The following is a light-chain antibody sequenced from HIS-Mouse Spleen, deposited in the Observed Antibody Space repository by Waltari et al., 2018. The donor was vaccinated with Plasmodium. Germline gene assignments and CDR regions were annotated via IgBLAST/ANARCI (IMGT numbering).Light chain of an antibody. J-gene: IGLJ2*01. Sequence: QSVLTQPPSVSGAPGQRVTISCTGSSSNIGAGYDVNWYQQLPGTAPKLLIYGNGNRPSGVPDRFSGSKSGTSASLASTGLQAEDEADYYCQSYDSSLSVVFGGGTKLTVL. CDR1: SSNIGAGYD. V-gene: IGLV1-40*01. CDR3: QSYDSSLSVV. CDR2: GNG.